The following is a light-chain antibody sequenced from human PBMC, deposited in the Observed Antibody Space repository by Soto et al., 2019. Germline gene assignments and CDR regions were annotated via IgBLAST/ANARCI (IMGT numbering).Light chain of an antibody. CDR1: QSVSRNS. CDR2: GAS. Sequence: EIVLTQSPGTLSLSPGERATLSCRASQSVSRNSLAWYQQQPGQAPRLLIYGASSRATDIPDRFSGSGSGRDFTLIVRRLEPEDVAVYFCQQYGTSPPTFGPGNKVDIK. V-gene: IGKV3-20*01. J-gene: IGKJ3*01. CDR3: QQYGTSPPT.